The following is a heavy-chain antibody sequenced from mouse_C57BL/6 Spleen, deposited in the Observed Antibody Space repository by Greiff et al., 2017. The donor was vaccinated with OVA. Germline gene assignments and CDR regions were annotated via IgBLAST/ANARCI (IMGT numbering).Heavy chain of an antibody. J-gene: IGHJ2*01. Sequence: EVQLVESGGGLVQPGGSLKLSCAASGFTFSDYYMYWVRQTPEKRLEWVAYISNGGGSTYYPDPVKGRFTISRDNAKNTLYLQMSRLKSEDTAMYYCARGYYSNYVGGFDDWGQGTTLTVSS. D-gene: IGHD2-5*01. CDR3: ARGYYSNYVGGFDD. CDR2: ISNGGGST. V-gene: IGHV5-12*01. CDR1: GFTFSDYY.